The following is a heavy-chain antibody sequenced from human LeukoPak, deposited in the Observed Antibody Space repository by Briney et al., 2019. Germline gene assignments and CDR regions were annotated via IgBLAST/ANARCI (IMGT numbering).Heavy chain of an antibody. Sequence: GGSLRLSCAASGFTFSSYSMNWVRQAPGKGLEWVSSISSSSSYIYYADSVKGRFTISRDNAKSSLYLQMNSLRAEDTAVYYCARDSKKTVRGVFDYWGQGTLVTVSS. CDR1: GFTFSSYS. CDR2: ISSSSSYI. J-gene: IGHJ4*02. V-gene: IGHV3-21*01. CDR3: ARDSKKTVRGVFDY. D-gene: IGHD3-10*01.